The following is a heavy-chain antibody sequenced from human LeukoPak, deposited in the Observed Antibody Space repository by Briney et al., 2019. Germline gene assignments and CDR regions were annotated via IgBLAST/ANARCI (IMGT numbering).Heavy chain of an antibody. D-gene: IGHD3-3*01. Sequence: PSETLSLTCTVSGGSISSSRYYWGWIRQPPGKGLEWIRSIYYSGSTYYNPSLKSRVTISVDTSKNQFSLKLSSVTAADTAVYYCARDFRARITIFGVVPSWSAPWGQGTLVTVSS. J-gene: IGHJ5*02. CDR3: ARDFRARITIFGVVPSWSAP. V-gene: IGHV4-39*07. CDR1: GGSISSSRYY. CDR2: IYYSGST.